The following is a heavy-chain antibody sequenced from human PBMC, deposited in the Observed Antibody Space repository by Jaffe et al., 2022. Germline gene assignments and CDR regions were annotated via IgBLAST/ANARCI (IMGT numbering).Heavy chain of an antibody. V-gene: IGHV4-61*02. CDR2: IYTSGST. Sequence: QVQLQESGPGLVKPSQTLSLTCTVSGGSISSGSYYWSWIRQPAGKGLEWIGRIYTSGSTNYNPSLKSRVTISVDTSKNQFSLKLSSVTAADTAVYYCARDRRDGYHWVSAFDIWGQGTMVTVSS. CDR1: GGSISSGSYY. D-gene: IGHD5-12*01. CDR3: ARDRRDGYHWVSAFDI. J-gene: IGHJ3*02.